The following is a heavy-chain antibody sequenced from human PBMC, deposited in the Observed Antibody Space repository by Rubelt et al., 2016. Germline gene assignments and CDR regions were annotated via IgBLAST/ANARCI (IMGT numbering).Heavy chain of an antibody. D-gene: IGHD1-26*01. CDR2: IYFSGST. Sequence: QVQLQESGPGLVKPSETLSLTCTVSGGSISSSSYYWGWIRQPPGKGLEWIGSIYFSGSTYYNPSLNSRVTISVDTAKNQFSLTLSSVTAADTAVYYCARAPSTGGSYGYWGQGTLVTVSS. V-gene: IGHV4-39*07. J-gene: IGHJ4*02. CDR1: GGSISSSSYY. CDR3: ARAPSTGGSYGY.